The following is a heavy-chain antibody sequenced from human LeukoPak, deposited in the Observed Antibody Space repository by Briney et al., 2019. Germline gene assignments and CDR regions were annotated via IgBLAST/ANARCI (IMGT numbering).Heavy chain of an antibody. CDR3: AKDSQGSRRPHYFDY. Sequence: GGSLRLSCAASGFTFSSYGMHWVHQAPGKGLEWVAVISYDGSNKYYADSVKGRFTISRDNSKNTLYLQMNSLRAEDTAVYYCAKDSQGSRRPHYFDYWGQGTLVTVSS. J-gene: IGHJ4*02. CDR2: ISYDGSNK. V-gene: IGHV3-30*18. CDR1: GFTFSSYG. D-gene: IGHD2-2*01.